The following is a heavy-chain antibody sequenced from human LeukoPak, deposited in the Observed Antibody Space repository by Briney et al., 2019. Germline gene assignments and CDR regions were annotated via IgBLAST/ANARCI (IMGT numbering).Heavy chain of an antibody. V-gene: IGHV3-23*01. J-gene: IGHJ4*02. CDR3: AKGSTAYSSGRYLFDY. CDR1: GFPFSSHG. CDR2: ISPGGGPT. D-gene: IGHD6-19*01. Sequence: GGTLRLSCAGSGFPFSSHGMNWVRQAPGKGLEWVSGISPGGGPTYYADSVRGRFTISRDDSKNTLYLQMNSLRAEDTAVYYCAKGSTAYSSGRYLFDYWGQGTLVTVSS.